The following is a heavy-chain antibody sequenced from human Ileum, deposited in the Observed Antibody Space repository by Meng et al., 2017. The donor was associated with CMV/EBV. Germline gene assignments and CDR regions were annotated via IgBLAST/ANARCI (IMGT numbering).Heavy chain of an antibody. Sequence: KASGYAFTSYGISWVRQAPGQGLEWMGWISAYNGNTNNAQELQGRVTMTTNTSTSTTYMELKSLRSDDTAVYYCARGRVGAGVPFDYWGQGTLVTVSS. J-gene: IGHJ4*02. CDR3: ARGRVGAGVPFDY. CDR1: GYAFTSYG. CDR2: ISAYNGNT. D-gene: IGHD1-26*01. V-gene: IGHV1-18*01.